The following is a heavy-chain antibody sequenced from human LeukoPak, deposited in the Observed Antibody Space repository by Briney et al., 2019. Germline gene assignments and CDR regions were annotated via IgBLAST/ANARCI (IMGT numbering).Heavy chain of an antibody. Sequence: KPSETLSLTCTVSGGSISSYYWSWIRQPPGKGLEGIGYIYYSGTTNYNPSLKSRVTISIDTSRKQFSLNLSSVTAADTAVYYCARDSGYSYGYGVDSWGQGTLVTVSS. J-gene: IGHJ4*02. V-gene: IGHV4-59*01. D-gene: IGHD5-18*01. CDR2: IYYSGTT. CDR1: GGSISSYY. CDR3: ARDSGYSYGYGVDS.